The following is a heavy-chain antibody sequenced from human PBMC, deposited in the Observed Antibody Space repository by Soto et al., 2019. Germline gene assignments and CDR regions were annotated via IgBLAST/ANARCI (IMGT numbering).Heavy chain of an antibody. J-gene: IGHJ4*02. CDR1: GYTFIYFL. CDR2: IYPGASDI. Sequence: GESLKISCQASGYTFIYFLVAWVRQVPVKGLEWMGVIYPGASDIRYSPSFEGHATISADKSTNTAYLQWSSLEAADTAIYYCARQVTSRGPDSAAFDFLGPGTLVAVSS. CDR3: ARQVTSRGPDSAAFDF. V-gene: IGHV5-51*01. D-gene: IGHD2-21*02.